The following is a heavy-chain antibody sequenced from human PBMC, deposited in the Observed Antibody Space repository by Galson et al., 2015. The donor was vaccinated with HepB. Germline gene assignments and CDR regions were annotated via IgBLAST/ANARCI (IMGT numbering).Heavy chain of an antibody. J-gene: IGHJ4*02. CDR2: ISGSGGST. CDR1: GFPFSSYA. CDR3: AKSRSAAGIAAAGTGY. V-gene: IGHV3-23*01. Sequence: SLRLSCAASGFPFSSYAMSWVRQAPGRGLEWVSAISGSGGSTYYADSVKGRFTISRDNSKNTLYLQMNSLRAEDTAVYYCAKSRSAAGIAAAGTGYWGQGTLVTVSS. D-gene: IGHD6-13*01.